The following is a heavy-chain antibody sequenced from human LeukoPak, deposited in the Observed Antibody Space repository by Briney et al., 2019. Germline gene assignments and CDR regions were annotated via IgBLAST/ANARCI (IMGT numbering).Heavy chain of an antibody. D-gene: IGHD1-1*01. CDR1: GFTLSSNS. J-gene: IGHJ4*02. CDR3: ARDLAWNDAFAY. V-gene: IGHV3-53*01. CDR2: IYSGTI. Sequence: GGSLRLSCTVAGFTLSSNSMSWVRQAPGKGLEWVSFIYSGTIHYSHSVKGRVTISTDNAKNSLYLQMNSLRAEDTAVYYCARDLAWNDAFAYWGRGTLVTVSS.